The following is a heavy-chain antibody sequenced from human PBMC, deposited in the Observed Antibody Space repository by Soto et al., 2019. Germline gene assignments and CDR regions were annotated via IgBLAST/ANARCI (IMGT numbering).Heavy chain of an antibody. J-gene: IGHJ6*03. CDR3: AKGSALRFFYYYYMDV. CDR2: ISGSGGST. D-gene: IGHD3-3*01. V-gene: IGHV3-23*01. CDR1: GYTVSSNY. Sequence: GGSLRLSCAASGYTVSSNYMSWVRQAPRKGLEWVSAISGSGGSTYYADSVKGRFTISRDNSKNTLYLQMNSLRAEDTAVYYCAKGSALRFFYYYYMDVWGKGTTVTVSS.